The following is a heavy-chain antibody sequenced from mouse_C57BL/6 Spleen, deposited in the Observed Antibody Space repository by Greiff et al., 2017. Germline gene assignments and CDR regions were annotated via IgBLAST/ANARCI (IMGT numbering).Heavy chain of an antibody. CDR1: GFTFSSYA. CDR3: ARDRDDYVCYFDA. Sequence: DVKLVESGGGLVKPGGSLKLSCAASGFTFSSYAMSWVRQTPEKRLEWVATISDGGSYTYYPDNVKGRFTISRDNAKNNLYLQMRHLKSEDTAMYYCARDRDDYVCYFDAWGQGTTLTVSS. J-gene: IGHJ2*01. V-gene: IGHV5-4*01. CDR2: ISDGGSYT. D-gene: IGHD2-4*01.